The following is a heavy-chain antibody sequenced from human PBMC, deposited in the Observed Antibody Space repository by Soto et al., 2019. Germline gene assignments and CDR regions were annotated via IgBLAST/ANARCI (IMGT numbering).Heavy chain of an antibody. J-gene: IGHJ4*02. D-gene: IGHD6-19*01. Sequence: QLQLQESGSGLVKPSQTLSLTCAVSGGSISSGGSSWSWIRQPPGKGLEWIGYIYHSGSTYYNPSLKSRGTISVDRSKNKFSLKLSSVTAADTAVYYLGRAGDSSGPVSLGYWGQGTLVTVSS. CDR1: GGSISSGGSS. CDR2: IYHSGST. V-gene: IGHV4-30-2*01. CDR3: GRAGDSSGPVSLGY.